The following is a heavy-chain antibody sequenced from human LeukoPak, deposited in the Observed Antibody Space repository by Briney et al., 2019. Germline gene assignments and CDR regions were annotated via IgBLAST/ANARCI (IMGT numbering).Heavy chain of an antibody. J-gene: IGHJ3*02. Sequence: PSETLSLTCTVSGGPISSSSYYWGWIRQPPGKGLEWIGSIYYSGSTYYNPSLKSRVTISVDTSKNQFSLKLSSVTAADTAVYYCARLPDFWSGYWSYPIWGQGTMVTVSS. CDR3: ARLPDFWSGYWSYPI. CDR2: IYYSGST. V-gene: IGHV4-39*01. CDR1: GGPISSSSYY. D-gene: IGHD3-3*01.